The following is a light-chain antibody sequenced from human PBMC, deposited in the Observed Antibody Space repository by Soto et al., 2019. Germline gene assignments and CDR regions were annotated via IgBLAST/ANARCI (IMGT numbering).Light chain of an antibody. CDR2: GAS. CDR1: QSISSSY. V-gene: IGKV3-20*01. Sequence: EIVLTQSPGTLSLSLGERATLSCRASQSISSSYLAWYQQKPGQAPRLLIYGASSRATGIPDRFSGSWSGTDFTLTLSRLELADFAVYYCQKYGRTFGQGTKVEIK. CDR3: QKYGRT. J-gene: IGKJ1*01.